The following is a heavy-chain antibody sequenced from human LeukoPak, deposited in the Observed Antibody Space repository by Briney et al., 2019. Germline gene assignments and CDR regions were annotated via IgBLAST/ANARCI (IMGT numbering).Heavy chain of an antibody. CDR1: GYTFTSYG. CDR2: ISAYNGNT. Sequence: ASVKVSCKASGYTFTSYGISWVRQAPGQGLEWMGWISAYNGNTNYAQKLQGRVTMTTDTSTSIAYIELRSLRSDDTAVYYCARCLMSRNYYYYYMDVWGKGTTVTVSS. D-gene: IGHD3-16*01. CDR3: ARCLMSRNYYYYYMDV. V-gene: IGHV1-18*01. J-gene: IGHJ6*03.